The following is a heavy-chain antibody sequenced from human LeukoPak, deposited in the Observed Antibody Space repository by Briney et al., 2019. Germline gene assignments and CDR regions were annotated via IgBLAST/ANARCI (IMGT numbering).Heavy chain of an antibody. V-gene: IGHV3-30*18. CDR3: AKTHSYPNYGDLYYYCGMDV. CDR2: ISYDGSNK. J-gene: IGHJ6*02. Sequence: GGSLRLSCAASGFTFSSYGMHGVRQAPGKGLEGVAVISYDGSNKYYADSVKGRFTISRDNSKNTLYLQMNSLRAEDTAVYYCAKTHSYPNYGDLYYYCGMDVWGQGTTVTVSS. CDR1: GFTFSSYG. D-gene: IGHD4-17*01.